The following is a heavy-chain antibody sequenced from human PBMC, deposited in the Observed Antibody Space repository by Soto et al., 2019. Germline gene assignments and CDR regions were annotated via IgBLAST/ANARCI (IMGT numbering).Heavy chain of an antibody. V-gene: IGHV4-31*03. CDR2: IYYSGST. D-gene: IGHD2-21*02. CDR3: ARGPSTTAYYYYGMDV. CDR1: GGSISSGGYY. Sequence: TLSLTRTVSGGSISSGGYYWVWIRHHPGKGLEWIGYIYYSGSTYYNPSLKSRVTISVDTSKNQFSLKLSSVTAADTAVYYCARGPSTTAYYYYGMDVWGQGTTVTVSS. J-gene: IGHJ6*02.